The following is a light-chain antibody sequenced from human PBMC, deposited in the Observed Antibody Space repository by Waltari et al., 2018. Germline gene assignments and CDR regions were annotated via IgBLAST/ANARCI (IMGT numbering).Light chain of an antibody. Sequence: QSALTQPPSASGSPGQSVTIPCTGTSRDVGGYKYVSWYQQHPGKAPRLIMYEVNRRPSGFPDRSSGSNSVNTASLTVSGLQAEDEADYYCSSYAVSNNLLFGGGTKLTVL. J-gene: IGLJ2*01. CDR2: EVN. V-gene: IGLV2-8*01. CDR1: SRDVGGYKY. CDR3: SSYAVSNNLL.